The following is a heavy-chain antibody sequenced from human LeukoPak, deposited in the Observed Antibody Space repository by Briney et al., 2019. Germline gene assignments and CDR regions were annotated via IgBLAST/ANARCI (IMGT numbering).Heavy chain of an antibody. CDR2: ITWHSENI. Sequence: SGGSLRLSCVASGFTFDDYAMHWVRQAPGKGLEWVSGITWHSENIDYADSVRGRFTISRDNAKNSLYLQMNSLRAGDTALYFCVAVPETDFWIGFYLDYWGQGTLVTVSS. D-gene: IGHD3-3*01. CDR1: GFTFDDYA. V-gene: IGHV3-9*01. CDR3: VAVPETDFWIGFYLDY. J-gene: IGHJ4*02.